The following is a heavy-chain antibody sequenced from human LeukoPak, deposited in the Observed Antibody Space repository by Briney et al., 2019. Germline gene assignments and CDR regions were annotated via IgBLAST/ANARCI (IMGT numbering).Heavy chain of an antibody. CDR1: GGSFSGYY. CDR2: INHSGST. CDR3: ARGGGIAVADY. V-gene: IGHV4-34*01. D-gene: IGHD6-19*01. J-gene: IGHJ4*02. Sequence: SETLSLTCAVYGGSFSGYYWSWIRQPPGKGLEWIGEINHSGSTNYNPSLKSRVTISVDTSKNQFSLKLSSVTAADTAVYYCARGGGIAVADYWSQGTLVTVSS.